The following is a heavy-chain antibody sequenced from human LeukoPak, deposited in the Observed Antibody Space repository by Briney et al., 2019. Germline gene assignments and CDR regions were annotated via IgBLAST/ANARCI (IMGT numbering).Heavy chain of an antibody. D-gene: IGHD3-22*01. CDR1: GFTXXSNY. J-gene: IGHJ4*02. CDR3: ARGDDSGYYDYFDY. Sequence: LRLSCAASGFTXXSNYLSWVRQAPGKGLEWVSTIYTGGNTYYAASVKGRFTISRDFSRNTVFLHMNSLRAEDTAMYYCARGDDSGYYDYFDYWGQGALVTVSS. V-gene: IGHV3-53*01. CDR2: IYTGGNT.